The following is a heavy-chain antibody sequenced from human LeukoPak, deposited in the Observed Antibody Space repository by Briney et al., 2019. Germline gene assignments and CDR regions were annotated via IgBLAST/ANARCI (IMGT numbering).Heavy chain of an antibody. CDR2: INHSGST. J-gene: IGHJ6*02. CDR1: GGSISSYY. V-gene: IGHV4-34*01. CDR3: ARARPKYYYDSSDYGMDV. D-gene: IGHD3-22*01. Sequence: SETLSLTCTVSGGSISSYYWSWIRQPPGKGLEWIGEINHSGSTNYNPSLKSRVTISVDTSKNQFSLKLSSVTAADTAVYYCARARPKYYYDSSDYGMDVWGQGTTVTVSS.